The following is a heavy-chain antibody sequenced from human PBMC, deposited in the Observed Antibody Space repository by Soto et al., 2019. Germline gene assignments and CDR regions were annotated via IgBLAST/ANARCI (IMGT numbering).Heavy chain of an antibody. D-gene: IGHD5-18*01. J-gene: IGHJ6*02. CDR1: GFTFSSYW. V-gene: IGHV3-7*03. CDR3: ARETAMVYSYYYGMDV. CDR2: IKQDGSEK. Sequence: GGSLRLSCAASGFTFSSYWMSWVRQAPGKGLEWVANIKQDGSEKYYVDSVKGRSTISRDNAKNSLYLQMNSLRAEDTAVYYCARETAMVYSYYYGMDVWGQGTTVTVSS.